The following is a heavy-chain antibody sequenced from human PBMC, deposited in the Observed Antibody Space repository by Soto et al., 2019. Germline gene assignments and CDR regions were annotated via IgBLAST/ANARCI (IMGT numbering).Heavy chain of an antibody. CDR3: ARDSYDSSGSSGYSGAH. CDR2: IYYSGST. J-gene: IGHJ4*02. CDR1: GGSISSGDYY. V-gene: IGHV4-30-4*01. Sequence: QVQLQESGPGLVKPSQTLSLTCTVSGGSISSGDYYWNWIRQPPGKGLEWIGYIYYSGSTYYNPSRRRRVTTSVDTAKNRFSLKLSSVPAADTAVYYCARDSYDSSGSSGYSGAHWGQGTLVPVSS. D-gene: IGHD3-22*01.